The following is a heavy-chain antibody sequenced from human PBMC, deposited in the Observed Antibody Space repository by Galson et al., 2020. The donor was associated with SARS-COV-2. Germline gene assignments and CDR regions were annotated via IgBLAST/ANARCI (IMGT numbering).Heavy chain of an antibody. CDR2: IYPGDSDT. J-gene: IGHJ6*02. Sequence: KIGESLKISCKGSGYSFTSYWLGWVRQMPGKGLEWMGIIYPGDSDTRYSPSFQGQVTISADKSISTAYLQWSSLKASDTAMYYCARQTICGVGMMDVWGQGTTVTVSS. CDR3: ARQTICGVGMMDV. D-gene: IGHD3-3*01. V-gene: IGHV5-51*01. CDR1: GYSFTSYW.